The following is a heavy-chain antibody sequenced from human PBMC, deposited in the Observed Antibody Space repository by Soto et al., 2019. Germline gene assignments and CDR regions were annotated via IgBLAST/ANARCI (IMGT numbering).Heavy chain of an antibody. CDR3: AYGAWNGQDCYFDY. CDR1: GTTVSDYA. V-gene: IGHV3-11*01. D-gene: IGHD1-1*01. Sequence: QVQLVESGGGLVGPGGSLTVSCAVSGTTVSDYAMSWVRQAPGKGLEFVSYINSGGNIISYADSVRGRFTISRDNARTSLSVQMSSLKVDDRAVYYCAYGAWNGQDCYFDYWGEGSLVAVSS. J-gene: IGHJ4*02. CDR2: INSGGNII.